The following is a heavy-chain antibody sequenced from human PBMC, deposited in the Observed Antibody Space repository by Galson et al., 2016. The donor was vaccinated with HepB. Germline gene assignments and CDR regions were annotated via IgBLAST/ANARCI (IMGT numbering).Heavy chain of an antibody. V-gene: IGHV3-30*19. Sequence: SLRLSCAASGFTFSRYGMHWVRQAPGKGLEWVAVISYDGGDKHYADSVKGRFTVSRDNSKNTLFLQMNSLRVEDTAVYYCAKLDCGRDCPGDDWGQGTQVTVS. D-gene: IGHD2-21*02. CDR2: ISYDGGDK. CDR3: AKLDCGRDCPGDD. J-gene: IGHJ4*02. CDR1: GFTFSRYG.